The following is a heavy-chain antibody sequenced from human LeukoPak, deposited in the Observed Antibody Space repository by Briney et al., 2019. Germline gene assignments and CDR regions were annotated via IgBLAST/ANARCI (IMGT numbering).Heavy chain of an antibody. Sequence: SETLSLTCTVSGGSISSYYWSWIRQPPGKGLEWIGYIYYSGSTNYNPSLKSRVTISVDTSKNQFSLKLSSVTAADTAVYYCARDRTFGWFDPWGQGTLVTASS. CDR2: IYYSGST. CDR1: GGSISSYY. D-gene: IGHD3-10*01. J-gene: IGHJ5*02. V-gene: IGHV4-59*01. CDR3: ARDRTFGWFDP.